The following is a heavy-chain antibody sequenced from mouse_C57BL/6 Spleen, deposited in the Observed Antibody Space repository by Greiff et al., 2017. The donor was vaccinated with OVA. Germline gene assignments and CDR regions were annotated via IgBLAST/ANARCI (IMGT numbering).Heavy chain of an antibody. D-gene: IGHD4-1*01. J-gene: IGHJ2*01. CDR3: ARSELGRSYFDY. V-gene: IGHV5-15*01. CDR2: ISNLAYSI. Sequence: EVMLVESGGGLVQPGGSLKLSCAASGFTFSDYGMAWVRQAPGKGPEWVAFISNLAYSIYYADTVTGRFTISRENAKNTLYLEMSSLRSEDTAMYYCARSELGRSYFDYWGQGTTLTVSS. CDR1: GFTFSDYG.